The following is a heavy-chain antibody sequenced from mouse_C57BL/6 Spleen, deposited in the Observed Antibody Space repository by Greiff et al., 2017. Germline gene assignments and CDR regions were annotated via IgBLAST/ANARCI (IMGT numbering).Heavy chain of an antibody. J-gene: IGHJ2*01. CDR2: INPSNGGT. Sequence: VQLQQPGTELVKPGASVKLSCKASGYTFTSYWMHWVKQRSGQGLEWIGNINPSNGGTNYNEMFKSKATLTVDKSSSTAYMQLSSLTSEDSSVYYCARARSQLGLDYWGQGTTLTVSS. D-gene: IGHD4-1*02. CDR3: ARARSQLGLDY. V-gene: IGHV1-53*01. CDR1: GYTFTSYW.